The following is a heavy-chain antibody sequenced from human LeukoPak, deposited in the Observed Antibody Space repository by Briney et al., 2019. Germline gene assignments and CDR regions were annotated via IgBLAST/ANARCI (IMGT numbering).Heavy chain of an antibody. CDR1: GYTFTGYY. Sequence: ASVKVSCKASGYTFTGYYMHWVRQAPGQGLEWMGWINPNSGGTNYAQKFRGRVTMTRDTSISTAYMELSRLRSDDTAVYYCARDHPDYGDYVYGGPSDYWGQGTLVTVSS. V-gene: IGHV1-2*02. D-gene: IGHD4-17*01. CDR3: ARDHPDYGDYVYGGPSDY. CDR2: INPNSGGT. J-gene: IGHJ4*02.